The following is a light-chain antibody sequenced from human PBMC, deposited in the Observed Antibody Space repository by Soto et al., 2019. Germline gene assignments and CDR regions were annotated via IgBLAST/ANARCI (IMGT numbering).Light chain of an antibody. CDR3: QQYNNWSPYT. CDR2: AAS. V-gene: IGKV3-15*01. J-gene: IGKJ2*01. CDR1: QSVSSN. Sequence: EIVMTQSPATLSVSPGERATLSCRASQSVSSNLAWYQQKPGQAPRLLIYAASTRATGIPARFSGSGSGTEFTLTLSSLQSEAFAVYYCQQYNNWSPYTFGQGTKLEIK.